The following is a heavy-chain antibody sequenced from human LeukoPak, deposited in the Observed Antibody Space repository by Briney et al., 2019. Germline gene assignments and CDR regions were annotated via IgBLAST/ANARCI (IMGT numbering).Heavy chain of an antibody. Sequence: GGSLRLSCAASGFTFSSYSMNWVRQAPGKGLEWVSFISSSSSYIYYADSVKGRFTISRDNAKNSLYLQMNSLRAEDTAVYYCAKGGGTGYSSSWYSNWGQGTLVTVSS. D-gene: IGHD6-13*01. CDR2: ISSSSSYI. V-gene: IGHV3-21*01. CDR3: AKGGGTGYSSSWYSN. CDR1: GFTFSSYS. J-gene: IGHJ4*02.